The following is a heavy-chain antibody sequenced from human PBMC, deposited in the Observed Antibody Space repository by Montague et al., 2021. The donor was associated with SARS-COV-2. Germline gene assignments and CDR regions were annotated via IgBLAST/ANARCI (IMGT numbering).Heavy chain of an antibody. V-gene: IGHV3-74*01. J-gene: IGHJ4*02. CDR2: INSDGTRI. D-gene: IGHD6-6*01. Sequence: SLRLSCAVSGFIVSNYWMHWVRQAPGKGLVWVSHINSDGTRINYADSVKGRFTISRDSAKNTLYLQMNSLRVEDTAVYYCARGGSSGLGYWGQGTLVTVSS. CDR1: GFIVSNYW. CDR3: ARGGSSGLGY.